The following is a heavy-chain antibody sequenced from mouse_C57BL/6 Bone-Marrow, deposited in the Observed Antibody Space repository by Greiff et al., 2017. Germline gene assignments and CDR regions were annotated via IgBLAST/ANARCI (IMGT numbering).Heavy chain of an antibody. CDR3: ASSDGYDGEVAY. V-gene: IGHV3-6*01. J-gene: IGHJ3*01. CDR2: ISYDGSN. CDR1: GYSITSGYY. Sequence: EVKLLESVPGLVKPSQSLSLTCSVTGYSITSGYYWNWIRQFPGNKLEWMGYISYDGSNNYNPSLKNRISITRETSKNQFFLKLNSVTTEDTATYYCASSDGYDGEVAYWGQGTLVTVAA. D-gene: IGHD2-2*01.